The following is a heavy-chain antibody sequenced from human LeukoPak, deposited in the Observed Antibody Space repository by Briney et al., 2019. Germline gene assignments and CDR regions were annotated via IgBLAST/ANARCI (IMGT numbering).Heavy chain of an antibody. D-gene: IGHD6-13*01. V-gene: IGHV3-21*01. J-gene: IGHJ4*02. CDR2: ISSSSSYI. CDR3: ARDSGKSSSWYYFDY. CDR1: GFTFSSYS. Sequence: GGSLRLSCAASGFTFSSYSMNWVRQAPGKGLEWVSSISSSSSYIYYADSVKGRFTISRDNAKNSLYLQMNSLRAEDTAVYYCARDSGKSSSWYYFDYWGQGTLVTVSS.